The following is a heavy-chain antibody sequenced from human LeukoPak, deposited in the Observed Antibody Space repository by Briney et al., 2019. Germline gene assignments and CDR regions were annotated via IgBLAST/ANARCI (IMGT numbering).Heavy chain of an antibody. CDR3: ASGLDTPLAFDI. Sequence: SVKVSCKASGGTFSSYAISWVRQAPGQGLEWMGGIIPIFGTANYAQKFQGRVTITTDESTSTAYMELSSLRSEDTAVYYCASGLDTPLAFDIWGQGTMVTVSS. CDR1: GGTFSSYA. CDR2: IIPIFGTA. J-gene: IGHJ3*02. D-gene: IGHD3/OR15-3a*01. V-gene: IGHV1-69*05.